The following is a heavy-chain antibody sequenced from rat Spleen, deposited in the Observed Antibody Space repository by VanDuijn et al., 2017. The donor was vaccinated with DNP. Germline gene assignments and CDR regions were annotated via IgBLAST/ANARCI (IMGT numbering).Heavy chain of an antibody. Sequence: EVQLVESGGGLVQPGRSLKLSCAASGFIFLNYGLAWVRQAPTRGLEWVASINTNGGNTYYRDSVQGRFTISRDNAKSTLYLQMDSLRSEGTATYYCATQGQLGITWFAYWGQGTLVTVSS. CDR1: GFIFLNYG. V-gene: IGHV5S13*01. D-gene: IGHD1-10*01. J-gene: IGHJ3*01. CDR3: ATQGQLGITWFAY. CDR2: INTNGGNT.